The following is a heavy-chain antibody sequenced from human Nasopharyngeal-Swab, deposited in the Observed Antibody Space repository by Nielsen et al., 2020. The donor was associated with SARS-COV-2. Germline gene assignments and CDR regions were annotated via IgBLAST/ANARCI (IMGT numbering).Heavy chain of an antibody. V-gene: IGHV1-46*01. CDR1: GYVFTYYY. CDR3: ARESPPFEDCTDTSCHSGPWDS. CDR2: INPGGGNA. Sequence: VSVKVSCKASGYVFTYYYVHWARQAPGQGPEWMGIINPGGGNATYSQSFQGRITMTSDTSTNTVFMELFSLRSEDTAVYYCARESPPFEDCTDTSCHSGPWDSWGQGTLVTVSS. D-gene: IGHD2-8*02. J-gene: IGHJ4*02.